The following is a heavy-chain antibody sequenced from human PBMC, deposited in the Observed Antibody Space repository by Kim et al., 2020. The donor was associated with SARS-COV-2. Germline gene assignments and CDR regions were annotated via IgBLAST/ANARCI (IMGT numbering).Heavy chain of an antibody. V-gene: IGHV3-11*06. D-gene: IGHD5-12*01. J-gene: IGHJ6*02. Sequence: GGSLRLSCAASGFTFSDYYMSWIRQAPGKGLEWVSYISSSSSYTNYADSVKGRFTISRDNAKNSLYLQMNSLRAEDTAVYYCARERDSGYDSYYYYGMDVWGQGTTVTVSS. CDR2: ISSSSSYT. CDR3: ARERDSGYDSYYYYGMDV. CDR1: GFTFSDYY.